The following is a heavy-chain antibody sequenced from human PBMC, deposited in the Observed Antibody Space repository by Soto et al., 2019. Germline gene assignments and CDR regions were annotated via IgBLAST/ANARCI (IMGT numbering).Heavy chain of an antibody. CDR2: IYHSGGT. J-gene: IGHJ4*02. CDR3: ARDSRSGYYLEY. V-gene: IGHV4-30-2*01. CDR1: GDSISSGGYS. Sequence: QLQLQESGSGLVKPSQTLSLTCAVSGDSISSGGYSWNWIRQPPGKGLEWIGYIYHSGGTDYNPSLKSRVTITVDSSNNQSSLKLSSVTAADTAVYYCARDSRSGYYLEYWGQGTLVTVSS. D-gene: IGHD3-22*01.